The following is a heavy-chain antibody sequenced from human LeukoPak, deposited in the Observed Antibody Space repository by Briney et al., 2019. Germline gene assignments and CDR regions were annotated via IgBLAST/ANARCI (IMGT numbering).Heavy chain of an antibody. CDR2: ISGSGGNT. J-gene: IGHJ4*02. CDR1: GFTFSSYA. D-gene: IGHD4-17*01. CDR3: AKGRNEDGDAALNY. V-gene: IGHV3-23*01. Sequence: GESLRLSCAASGFTFSSYAMSWVRQAPGKGLEWVSSISGSGGNTFYADSVKGRFTISRGNSKNTLYLQMNSLRAEDTAAYHCAKGRNEDGDAALNYWGQGTLVTVSS.